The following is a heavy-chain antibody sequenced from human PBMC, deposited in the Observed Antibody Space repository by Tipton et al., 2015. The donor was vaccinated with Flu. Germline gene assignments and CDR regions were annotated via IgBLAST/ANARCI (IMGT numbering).Heavy chain of an antibody. CDR1: GGSISSYY. J-gene: IGHJ3*02. V-gene: IGHV4-59*08. CDR3: ARQGPGGRSFDI. CDR2: FFYSGST. D-gene: IGHD2-8*02. Sequence: TLSLTCTVSGGSISSYYWSWIRQPPGKGLEWIAYFFYSGSTNYNPSLRSRVTISVDTPKNQFSLMLSFVTAADTAVYYCARQGPGGRSFDIWGQGTMVTVSS.